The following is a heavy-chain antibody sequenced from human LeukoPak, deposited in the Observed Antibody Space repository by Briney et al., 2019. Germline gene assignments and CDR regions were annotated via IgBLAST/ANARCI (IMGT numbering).Heavy chain of an antibody. Sequence: GGSLRLSCAASGFTFSNYWIQWVRQALGKGLVWVSRINSDGSSTSYADSVKGRFTISRDNAKNTLYLQMNSLRAEDTAVYFCATWGSRSSWYVDYWGQGTLVTVSS. CDR2: INSDGSST. J-gene: IGHJ4*02. D-gene: IGHD6-13*01. CDR3: ATWGSRSSWYVDY. CDR1: GFTFSNYW. V-gene: IGHV3-74*01.